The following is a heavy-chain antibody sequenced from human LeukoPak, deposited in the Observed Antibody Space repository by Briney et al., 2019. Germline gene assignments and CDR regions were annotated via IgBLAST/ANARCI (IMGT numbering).Heavy chain of an antibody. D-gene: IGHD6-13*01. J-gene: IGHJ4*02. V-gene: IGHV3-43*02. CDR2: ISGDGGTT. CDR1: GLTFPSYA. CDR3: AKVYVGSWYAYDH. Sequence: GGSLRLSCSASGLTFPSYALHWVRQAPAKGLEWVSLISGDGGTTDYADSVKGRFTISRDNRRNSLYLHMNSLRTEDTALYFCAKVYVGSWYAYDHWGQGTLVTVSS.